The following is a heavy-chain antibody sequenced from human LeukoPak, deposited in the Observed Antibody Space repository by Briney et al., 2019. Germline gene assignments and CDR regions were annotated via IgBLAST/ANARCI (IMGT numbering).Heavy chain of an antibody. D-gene: IGHD2-2*01. V-gene: IGHV4-59*08. CDR2: IYYSGST. J-gene: IGHJ6*02. CDR1: GGSISSYY. Sequence: SETLSLTCTVSGGSISSYYWSWIRQPPGKGLEWIGYIYYSGSTNYNPSLKSRVTISVDTSKNQFSLKLSSVTAADTAVYYCARTMPVGYYYYYYGMDVWGQGTTVTVSS. CDR3: ARTMPVGYYYYYYGMDV.